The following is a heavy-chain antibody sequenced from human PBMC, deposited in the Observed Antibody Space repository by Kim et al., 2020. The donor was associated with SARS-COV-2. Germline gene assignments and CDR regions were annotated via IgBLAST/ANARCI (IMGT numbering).Heavy chain of an antibody. CDR3: ARVAAAVEGYGMDV. CDR1: GYTFTSYA. D-gene: IGHD6-13*01. J-gene: IGHJ6*02. CDR2: INAGNGNT. Sequence: ASVKVSCKASGYTFTSYAMHWVRQAPGQRLEWMGWINAGNGNTKYSQKFQGRVTITRDTSASTAYMELSSLRSEATAVYYCARVAAAVEGYGMDVWGQGTTVTVSS. V-gene: IGHV1-3*01.